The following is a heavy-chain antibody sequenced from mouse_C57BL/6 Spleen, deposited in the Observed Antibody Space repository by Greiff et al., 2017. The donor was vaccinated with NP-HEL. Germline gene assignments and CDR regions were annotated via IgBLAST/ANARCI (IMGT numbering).Heavy chain of an antibody. CDR1: GFTFSDYG. V-gene: IGHV5-17*01. CDR3: ARLTGTYGYAMDY. D-gene: IGHD4-1*01. J-gene: IGHJ4*01. CDR2: ISSGSSTI. Sequence: EVKLEESGGGLVKPGGSLKLSCAASGFTFSDYGMHWVRQAPEKGLEWVAYISSGSSTIYYADTVKGRFTISRDNAKNTLFLQMTSLRSEDTAMYYCARLTGTYGYAMDYWGQGTSVTVSS.